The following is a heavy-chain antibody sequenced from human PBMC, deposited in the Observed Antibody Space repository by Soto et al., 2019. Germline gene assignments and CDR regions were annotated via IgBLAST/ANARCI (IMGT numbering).Heavy chain of an antibody. D-gene: IGHD2-2*02. Sequence: EVQLLESGGGLVQPGGSLRLSCAASGFTFSSYAMNWVRQAPGKGLEWVSTISGSGDNTYYAASVKGRFTISRDNSKNTLYLQMNSLRAEDTALSYCTKVGGTSLPPIPVDYWGQGTQVTVSS. V-gene: IGHV3-23*01. J-gene: IGHJ4*02. CDR2: ISGSGDNT. CDR3: TKVGGTSLPPIPVDY. CDR1: GFTFSSYA.